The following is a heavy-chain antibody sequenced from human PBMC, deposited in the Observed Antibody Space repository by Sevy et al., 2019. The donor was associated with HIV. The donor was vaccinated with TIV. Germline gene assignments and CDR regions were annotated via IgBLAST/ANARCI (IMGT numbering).Heavy chain of an antibody. CDR2: IGWNSGSV. CDR3: AKDLLPYGSGSYPLDY. Sequence: GGSLRLSCAASGFRFEDYGMHWVRRAPGKGLEWVSGIGWNSGSVGYAVSVKGRFTISRDKAKTLLYLQMNSLTIEDTALYYCAKDLLPYGSGSYPLDYWGQGTVVTVSS. J-gene: IGHJ4*02. D-gene: IGHD3-10*01. CDR1: GFRFEDYG. V-gene: IGHV3-9*01.